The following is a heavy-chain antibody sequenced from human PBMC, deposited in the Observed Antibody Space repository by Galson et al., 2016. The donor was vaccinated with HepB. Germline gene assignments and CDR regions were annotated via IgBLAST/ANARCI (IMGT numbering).Heavy chain of an antibody. J-gene: IGHJ6*02. Sequence: SLRLSCAASGFSSSIYSMNWVRQAPGKGLEWVSAIRGSGTGTSYTDSVKGRFTIPRDNSKNTLYLQMNSLRAEDTAVYYCARGRWIMDVWGQGTTVTVSS. CDR3: ARGRWIMDV. D-gene: IGHD5-12*01. CDR2: IRGSGTGT. V-gene: IGHV3-23*01. CDR1: GFSSSIYS.